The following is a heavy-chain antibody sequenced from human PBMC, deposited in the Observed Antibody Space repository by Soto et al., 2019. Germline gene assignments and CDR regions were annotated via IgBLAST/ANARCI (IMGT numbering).Heavy chain of an antibody. CDR2: IIPIFGTA. J-gene: IGHJ4*02. D-gene: IGHD3-10*01. CDR3: ARAAMVRGVMTDY. CDR1: GGTFSSYA. V-gene: IGHV1-69*13. Sequence: SVKVSCKASGGTFSSYAISWVRQAPGQGLEWMGGIIPIFGTANYAQKFQGRVTITADESTSTAYMELSSLRSGDTAVYYCARAAMVRGVMTDYWGQGTLVTVSS.